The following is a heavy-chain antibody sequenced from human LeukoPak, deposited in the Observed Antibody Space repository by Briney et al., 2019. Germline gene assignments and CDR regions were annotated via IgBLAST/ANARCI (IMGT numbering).Heavy chain of an antibody. Sequence: SETLSLTCAVYGGSLRGYYWSWIRQPPGTGLEWIGEVNHSGSTNYNPSLKSRVTISEDTSKNQFSLKLSSVTAADTAVYYCARGGNIWSGLLGRNWFDPWGQGTLVTVSS. CDR3: ARGGNIWSGLLGRNWFDP. J-gene: IGHJ5*02. V-gene: IGHV4-34*01. CDR1: GGSLRGYY. CDR2: VNHSGST. D-gene: IGHD3-3*01.